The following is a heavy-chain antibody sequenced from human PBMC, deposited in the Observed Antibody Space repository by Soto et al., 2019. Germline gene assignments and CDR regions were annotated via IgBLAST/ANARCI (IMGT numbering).Heavy chain of an antibody. CDR2: ISGSGGST. V-gene: IGHV3-23*01. D-gene: IGHD3-16*01. J-gene: IGHJ6*02. CDR1: DFTFSNAW. CDR3: AKNGRTFGMDV. Sequence: GLCLRLSCEASDFTFSNAWINWVRPAPGKGLEWFSAISGSGGSTYYADAVKGRFTISRDNSKNTLYLQMNSLRAEDTAVYYCAKNGRTFGMDVWGQGTTVTVSS.